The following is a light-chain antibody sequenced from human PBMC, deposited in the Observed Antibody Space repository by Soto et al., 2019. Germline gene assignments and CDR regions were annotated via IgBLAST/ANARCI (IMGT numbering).Light chain of an antibody. Sequence: EIVLTQSPGTLSLSPGERATLSCGASQSVSNNYLAWYQQKPGLAPRLLIYDASSRATGIPDRFSGSGSGTDFTLTISRLEPEDFAVYYCQQYGSSPITFGQGTRLEIK. CDR3: QQYGSSPIT. CDR2: DAS. V-gene: IGKV3D-20*01. CDR1: QSVSNNY. J-gene: IGKJ5*01.